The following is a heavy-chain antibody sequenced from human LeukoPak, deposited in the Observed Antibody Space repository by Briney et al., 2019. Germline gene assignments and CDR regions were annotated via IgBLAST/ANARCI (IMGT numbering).Heavy chain of an antibody. J-gene: IGHJ5*02. Sequence: GGSLRLSCAASGFTFSSYWMHWVRQAPGKGLVWVSRINSDGSSTSYADSVKGRFTISRDNAKNTLYLQMNSLRAEGTAVYYCARERPVNYGARHRWNSWFDPWGQGTLVTVSS. CDR1: GFTFSSYW. CDR3: ARERPVNYGARHRWNSWFDP. V-gene: IGHV3-74*01. D-gene: IGHD4-17*01. CDR2: INSDGSST.